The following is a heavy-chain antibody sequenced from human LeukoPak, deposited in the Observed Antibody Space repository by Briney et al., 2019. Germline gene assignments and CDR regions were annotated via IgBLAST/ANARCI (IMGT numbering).Heavy chain of an antibody. D-gene: IGHD5-24*01. CDR3: AKKMDDAFDV. CDR2: ISGTSAYI. V-gene: IGHV3-21*01. J-gene: IGHJ3*01. Sequence: GGSLRLSCAASGFTFSSYGMNWVRQAPGKGLEWVAFISGTSAYISYADSVKGRFTISRDNAKNSLYLQMDNLRAEDTAVYYCAKKMDDAFDVWGQGTMVTVSS. CDR1: GFTFSSYG.